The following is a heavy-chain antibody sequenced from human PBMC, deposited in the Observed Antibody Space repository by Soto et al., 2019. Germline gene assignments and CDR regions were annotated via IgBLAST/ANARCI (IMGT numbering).Heavy chain of an antibody. Sequence: QVQLVQSGAEVKKPGSSVKVSCKASGGVFRNYAINWVRQAPGQGLEWMGGIIPVFGTADYPQKFQGRVTITADESTTTAYMELTSLKTEDTAVYSRARDRWGSYSFDSWGQGTLVTVAS. V-gene: IGHV1-69*01. CDR3: ARDRWGSYSFDS. CDR1: GGVFRNYA. J-gene: IGHJ5*01. CDR2: IIPVFGTA. D-gene: IGHD1-26*01.